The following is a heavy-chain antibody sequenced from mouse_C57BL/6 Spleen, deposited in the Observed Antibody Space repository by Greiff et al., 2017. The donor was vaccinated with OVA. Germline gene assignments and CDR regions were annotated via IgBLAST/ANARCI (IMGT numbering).Heavy chain of an antibody. CDR1: GYTFTSYW. CDR2: IDPSDSYT. J-gene: IGHJ4*01. Sequence: VKLQQPGAELVKPGASVKLSCKASGYTFTSYWMQWVKQRPGQGLEWIGEIDPSDSYTNYNQKFKGKATLTVDTSSSTAYMQLSSLTSEDSAVYYCARKRRDYAMDYWGQGTSVTVSS. CDR3: ARKRRDYAMDY. V-gene: IGHV1-50*01.